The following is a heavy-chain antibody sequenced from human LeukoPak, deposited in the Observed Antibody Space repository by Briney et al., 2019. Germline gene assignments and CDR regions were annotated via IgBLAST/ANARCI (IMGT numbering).Heavy chain of an antibody. V-gene: IGHV1-69*13. CDR2: IIPIFGTA. D-gene: IGHD1-7*01. Sequence: SVKVSCKASGGTFSSYAISWVGQAPGQGLEWMGGIIPIFGTANYAQKFQGRVTFNANGSASTAYLELSSLRSEDTAVYYCARDTLELRDGWFEPWGEGTLVTVSS. CDR1: GGTFSSYA. CDR3: ARDTLELRDGWFEP. J-gene: IGHJ5*02.